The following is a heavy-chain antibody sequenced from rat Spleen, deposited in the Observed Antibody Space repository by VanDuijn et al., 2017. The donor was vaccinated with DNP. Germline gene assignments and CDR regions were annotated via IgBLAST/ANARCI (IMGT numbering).Heavy chain of an antibody. CDR1: GFTFSDYY. CDR3: ARPDY. Sequence: EVQLVESGGGLVQPGRSMKLSCVASGFTFSDYYMAWVRQAPTKGLEWVASISSVGGTTYYRDSVKGRFTISRDNAKSNLYLQIDSLRSEDTATYYCARPDYWGQGVMVTVSS. J-gene: IGHJ2*01. V-gene: IGHV5-25*01. CDR2: ISSVGGTT.